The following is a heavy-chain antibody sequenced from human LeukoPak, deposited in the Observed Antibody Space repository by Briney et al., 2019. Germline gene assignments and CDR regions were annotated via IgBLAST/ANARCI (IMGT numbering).Heavy chain of an antibody. CDR3: AGGYFDFLAGYYAGEGPFDY. D-gene: IGHD3-9*01. Sequence: ASVKVSCKASGYTFTGYYMHWVRQAPGQGLEWMGWINPNSGGTNYAQKFQGRVTMTRDKSISTAYMELSRLRSDDTAVYYCAGGYFDFLAGYYAGEGPFDYWGQGTLVTVSS. CDR2: INPNSGGT. J-gene: IGHJ4*02. V-gene: IGHV1-2*02. CDR1: GYTFTGYY.